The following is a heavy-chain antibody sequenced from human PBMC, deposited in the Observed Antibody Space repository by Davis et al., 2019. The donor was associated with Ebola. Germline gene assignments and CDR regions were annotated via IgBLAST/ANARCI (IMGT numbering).Heavy chain of an antibody. CDR2: INPSGGST. CDR3: ASHPVDTAMVNYYYYGMDV. CDR1: GYTFTSYY. V-gene: IGHV1-46*01. Sequence: ASVQVSCKASGYTFTSYYMHWVRQAPGQGLEWMGIINPSGGSTSYAQKFQGRVTMTRDTSTSTVYMELSSLRSEDTAVYYCASHPVDTAMVNYYYYGMDVWGQGTTVTVSS. J-gene: IGHJ6*02. D-gene: IGHD5-18*01.